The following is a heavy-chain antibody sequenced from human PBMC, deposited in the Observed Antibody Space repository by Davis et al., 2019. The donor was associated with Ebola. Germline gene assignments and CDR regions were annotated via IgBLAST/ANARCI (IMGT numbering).Heavy chain of an antibody. V-gene: IGHV4-34*01. CDR1: GGSFSGYY. D-gene: IGHD5-18*01. CDR2: INHSGST. CDR3: ARGRRYSYGPPRY. Sequence: SETLSLTCAIYGGSFSGYYWSWIRQPPGKGLEWIGEINHSGSTNYNPSLKSRVTISVDTSKNQSSLKLSCVTAADTAVYYCARGRRYSYGPPRYWGQGTLVTVSS. J-gene: IGHJ4*02.